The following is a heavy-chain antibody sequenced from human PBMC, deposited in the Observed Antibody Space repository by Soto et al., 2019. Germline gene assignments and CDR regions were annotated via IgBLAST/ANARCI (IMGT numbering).Heavy chain of an antibody. CDR2: IIPILGIA. CDR3: ARSPYCSGGSCSTRYYMDV. V-gene: IGHV1-69*02. Sequence: QVQLVQSGAEVKKPGSSVKVSCKASGGTFSSYTISWVRQAPGQGLEWMGRIIPILGIANYAQKFQGRVTISADKSTSTAYMGLNSLRSEDTAVYYCARSPYCSGGSCSTRYYMDVWGKGTTVTVSS. D-gene: IGHD2-15*01. J-gene: IGHJ6*03. CDR1: GGTFSSYT.